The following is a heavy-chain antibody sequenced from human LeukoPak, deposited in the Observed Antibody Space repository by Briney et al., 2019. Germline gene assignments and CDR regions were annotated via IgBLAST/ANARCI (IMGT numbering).Heavy chain of an antibody. CDR1: GYTFTSYH. V-gene: IGHV1-46*01. CDR3: ARERSGGHFDF. D-gene: IGHD2-15*01. Sequence: ASVKVSCKASGYTFTSYHMNWVRQAPGQGLEWMGIINPSDGVTVYAQKFQGRVTMTRDTSTSTVYMDLNSLKSEDMAVYYCARERSGGHFDFWGQGTLVTVSS. CDR2: INPSDGVT. J-gene: IGHJ4*02.